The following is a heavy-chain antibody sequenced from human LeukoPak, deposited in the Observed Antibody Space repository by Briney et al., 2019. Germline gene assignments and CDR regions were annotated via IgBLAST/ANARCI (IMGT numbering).Heavy chain of an antibody. CDR3: ARAAPYFDY. CDR2: VTSSTSYI. CDR1: GFTFSSYI. V-gene: IGHV3-21*01. J-gene: IGHJ4*02. Sequence: GGSLRLSCAASGFTFSSYILHWVRQAPGRGLEWVSSVTSSTSYIYYADSVKGRFTISRDNAKNSLFLQMNSLRGEDTAVYYCARAAPYFDYWGQGTLVTVSS. D-gene: IGHD6-6*01.